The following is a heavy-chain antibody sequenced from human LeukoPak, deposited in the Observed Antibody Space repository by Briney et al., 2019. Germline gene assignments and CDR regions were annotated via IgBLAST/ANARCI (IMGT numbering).Heavy chain of an antibody. Sequence: PGRSLRLSRAASGLTFSDYGMHSVRQAPGKGLEWVAVIAYDSSHKYCADSVKGRFTISRDNSKNTLYLQMNSLRPEDTAVYYFAKDVPERIFEYWGQGTPVTVSA. CDR2: IAYDSSHK. J-gene: IGHJ4*02. V-gene: IGHV3-30*18. CDR1: GLTFSDYG. D-gene: IGHD1-14*01. CDR3: AKDVPERIFEY.